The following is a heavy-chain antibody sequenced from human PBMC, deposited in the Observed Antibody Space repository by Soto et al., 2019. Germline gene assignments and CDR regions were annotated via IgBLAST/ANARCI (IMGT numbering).Heavy chain of an antibody. V-gene: IGHV3-30-3*01. CDR1: GFTFSSYA. CDR2: ISYDGSNK. D-gene: IGHD1-1*01. J-gene: IGHJ4*02. Sequence: SLRLSCAASGFTFSSYAMHWVRQAPGKGLEWVAVISYDGSNKYYADSVKGRFTISRDNSKNTLYLQMNSLRAEDTAVYYCLDPHFDYWGQGTLVTVSS. CDR3: LDPHFDY.